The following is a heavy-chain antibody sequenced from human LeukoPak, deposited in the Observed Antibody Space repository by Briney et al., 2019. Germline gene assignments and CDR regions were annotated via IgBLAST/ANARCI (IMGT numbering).Heavy chain of an antibody. CDR3: ARGPWLRGVY. Sequence: ASVKVSCKASGYTFTSNDINWVRQAPGQGLEWLGWMNPNSGNAGYAQKFQGRVSMTRSTSITTAYMELSSLRSEDTAVYYCARGPWLRGVYWGQGTLVTVSS. V-gene: IGHV1-8*01. CDR2: MNPNSGNA. J-gene: IGHJ4*02. CDR1: GYTFTSND. D-gene: IGHD5-12*01.